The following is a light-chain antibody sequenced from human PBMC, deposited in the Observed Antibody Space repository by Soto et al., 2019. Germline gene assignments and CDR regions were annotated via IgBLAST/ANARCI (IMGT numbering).Light chain of an antibody. CDR2: GNI. CDR3: QSYDSSLSAYV. Sequence: QSVLTQPPSVSGAPGQRVTISCTGSNSNIGAGYDVHWYQHLPGTAPRLLIYGNINRPSGVPDRFSGSKSGTSASLAITGLQAEDEADYYCQSYDSSLSAYVFGSGTKLTVL. J-gene: IGLJ1*01. CDR1: NSNIGAGYD. V-gene: IGLV1-40*01.